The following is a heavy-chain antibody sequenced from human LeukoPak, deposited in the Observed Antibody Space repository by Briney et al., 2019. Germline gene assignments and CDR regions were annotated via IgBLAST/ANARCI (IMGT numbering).Heavy chain of an antibody. CDR1: GFTFSSYA. CDR2: ISYDGSNK. V-gene: IGHV3-30-3*01. Sequence: PGRSLRLSCAASGFTFSSYAMHWVRQAPGKGLEWVAVISYDGSNKYYADSVKGRFTISRDNSKNTLYLQMNSLRAEDTAVYYCAKDQGAGITIFGVADLYFDYWGQGTLVTVSS. D-gene: IGHD3-3*01. CDR3: AKDQGAGITIFGVADLYFDY. J-gene: IGHJ4*02.